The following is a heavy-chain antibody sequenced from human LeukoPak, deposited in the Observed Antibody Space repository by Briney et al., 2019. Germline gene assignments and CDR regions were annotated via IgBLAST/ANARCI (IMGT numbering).Heavy chain of an antibody. CDR2: INPNSGGT. J-gene: IGHJ6*03. Sequence: ASVKVSCKASGYTFTGYYMHLVRQAPGQGLEWMGWINPNSGGTNYAQKFQGRVTMTRDTSISTAYMELSRLRSDDTAVYYCARDRTSFAIPYYYYYMDVWGKGTTVTVSS. CDR3: ARDRTSFAIPYYYYYMDV. D-gene: IGHD1-14*01. CDR1: GYTFTGYY. V-gene: IGHV1-2*02.